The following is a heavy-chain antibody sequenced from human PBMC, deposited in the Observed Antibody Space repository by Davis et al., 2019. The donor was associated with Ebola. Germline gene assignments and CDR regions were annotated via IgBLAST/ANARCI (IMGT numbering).Heavy chain of an antibody. CDR3: ARAPTTIVISHFDY. V-gene: IGHV4-30-2*01. J-gene: IGHJ4*02. CDR2: IYHSGST. D-gene: IGHD3-16*02. CDR1: GGSISTGGYS. Sequence: LRLSCAVSGGSISTGGYSWSWIRQPPGKGLEWIGNIYHSGSTYYNPSLKSRVTISIDRSKNQFSLKLSSVTAADTAVYYCARAPTTIVISHFDYWGQGTLLTVSS.